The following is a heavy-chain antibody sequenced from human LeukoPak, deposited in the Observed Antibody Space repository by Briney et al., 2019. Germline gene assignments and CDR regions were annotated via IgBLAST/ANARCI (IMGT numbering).Heavy chain of an antibody. CDR2: ISGSGGST. J-gene: IGHJ4*02. V-gene: IGHV3-23*01. CDR3: AKGSRSDYGDYGEFFDY. Sequence: RGSLRLSCAASGFTFSSYAMSWVRQAPGKGLEWVSAISGSGGSTYYADSVKGRFTISRDNSKNTLYLQMNSLRAEDTAVYYCAKGSRSDYGDYGEFFDYWGQGTLVTVSS. D-gene: IGHD4-17*01. CDR1: GFTFSSYA.